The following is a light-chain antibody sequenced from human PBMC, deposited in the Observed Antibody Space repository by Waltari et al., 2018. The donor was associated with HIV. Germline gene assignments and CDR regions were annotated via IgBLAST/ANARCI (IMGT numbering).Light chain of an antibody. Sequence: QSALTQPASVSGSPGQSITLSCSGTSSDISTYNFVSWYQKHPDKAPKLLIYDVDTRPSGVPRRFSDSKSGDTASLTISAIQADDEADYFCSSYTTTNTVVFGGGTKVSVL. CDR3: SSYTTTNTVV. CDR1: SSDISTYNF. CDR2: DVD. V-gene: IGLV2-14*03. J-gene: IGLJ2*01.